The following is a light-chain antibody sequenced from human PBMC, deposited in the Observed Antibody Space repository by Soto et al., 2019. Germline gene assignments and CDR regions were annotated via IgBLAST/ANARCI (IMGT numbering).Light chain of an antibody. J-gene: IGLJ3*02. CDR2: EVT. CDR3: SPYAGNFILV. Sequence: QSALTQPPSASGSPGQSVTISCTGTSSDVGGYNYVSWYQQHPGKVPKLMIYEVTKRPSGVPDRFSGSKSGNTASLTVSGLQAEDEADYYCSPYAGNFILVFGGGTKVTVL. CDR1: SSDVGGYNY. V-gene: IGLV2-8*01.